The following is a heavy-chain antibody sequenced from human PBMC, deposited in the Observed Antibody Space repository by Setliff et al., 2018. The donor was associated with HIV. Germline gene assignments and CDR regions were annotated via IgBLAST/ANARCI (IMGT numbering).Heavy chain of an antibody. Sequence: PGESLKISCKGSGYSFTSYWIGWVRQMPGKGLEWMGIIYPGDSDTRYSPSFQGQATISADKSISTAYLQWSSLKASDTAMYYCARRIAVAGTGEFYYFDYWGQGTLVTVSS. CDR3: ARRIAVAGTGEFYYFDY. J-gene: IGHJ4*02. CDR1: GYSFTSYW. V-gene: IGHV5-51*01. CDR2: IYPGDSDT. D-gene: IGHD6-19*01.